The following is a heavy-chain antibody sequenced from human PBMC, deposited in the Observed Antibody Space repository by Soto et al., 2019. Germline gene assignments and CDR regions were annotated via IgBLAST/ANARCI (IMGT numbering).Heavy chain of an antibody. V-gene: IGHV1-18*01. CDR1: GYSFSSYG. J-gene: IGHJ5*02. Sequence: GPEVKKPGASMKVSCKASGYSFSSYGITWVRQAPGRGLEWMGWINPSSKETNYAQRFQGRVTVTTDTSTTTAYIELRNLKYDDTAVYYCARDWYPMFDPWGPGTPVTVSS. CDR3: ARDWYPMFDP. CDR2: INPSSKET. D-gene: IGHD6-13*01.